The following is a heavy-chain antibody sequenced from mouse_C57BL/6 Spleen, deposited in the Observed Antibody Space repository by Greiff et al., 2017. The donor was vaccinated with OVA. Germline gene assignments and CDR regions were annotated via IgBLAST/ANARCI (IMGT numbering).Heavy chain of an antibody. CDR3: ARRAGLYAMDY. CDR1: GYTFTDYY. J-gene: IGHJ4*01. Sequence: EVHLVESGPVLVKPGASVKMSCKASGYTFTDYYMNWVKQSHGKSLEWIGVINPYNGGASYNQKFKGKATLTVDKSSSTAYMELNSLTSEDSAVYYCARRAGLYAMDYWGQGTSVTVSS. V-gene: IGHV1-19*01. CDR2: INPYNGGA. D-gene: IGHD3-1*01.